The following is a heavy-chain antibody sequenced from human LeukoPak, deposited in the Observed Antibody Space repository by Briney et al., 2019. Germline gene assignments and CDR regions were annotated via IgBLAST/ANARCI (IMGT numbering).Heavy chain of an antibody. Sequence: SETLSLTCTVSGGSISSYYWSWIRQPPGKGLEWIGYIYYSGSTNYNPSLKSRVTISVDTSKNQFSLKLSSVTAADTAVYYCARHHYDYVWGSYRYTHPYYFDYWGQGTPVTVSS. CDR3: ARHHYDYVWGSYRYTHPYYFDY. V-gene: IGHV4-59*08. J-gene: IGHJ4*02. CDR2: IYYSGST. CDR1: GGSISSYY. D-gene: IGHD3-16*02.